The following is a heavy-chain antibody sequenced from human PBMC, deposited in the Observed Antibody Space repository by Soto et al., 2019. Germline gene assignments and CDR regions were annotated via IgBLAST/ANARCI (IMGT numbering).Heavy chain of an antibody. CDR3: ARQLWGSAAIGWFDP. V-gene: IGHV4-39*01. Sequence: QLQLQESGPGLVTPSETRSLTCTVSGGSISSSSYYWGWIRQPPGKGLEWIGSIYYSGSTYYNPSLKSRVTISVDTSKNQFSLKLSSVTAADTAVYYCARQLWGSAAIGWFDPWGQGTLVTVSS. CDR1: GGSISSSSYY. D-gene: IGHD2-2*01. J-gene: IGHJ5*02. CDR2: IYYSGST.